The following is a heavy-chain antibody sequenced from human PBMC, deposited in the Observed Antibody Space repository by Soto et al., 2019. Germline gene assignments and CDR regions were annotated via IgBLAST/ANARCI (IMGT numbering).Heavy chain of an antibody. CDR1: GEALGSGQSY. V-gene: IGHV4-61*01. J-gene: IGHJ6*02. CDR3: ARGRSDREGSSFGRRMDV. Sequence: QVQLQESGPGLVKSSETLSLICFVSGEALGSGQSYWNWIRQAPGKVLEWIGQTFDTGATKYSTSHKSRVTMSVDTSKSHISLTQTTVTDADSATYYCARGRSDREGSSFGRRMDVWGQGTTVTVSS. D-gene: IGHD3-10*01. CDR2: TFDTGAT.